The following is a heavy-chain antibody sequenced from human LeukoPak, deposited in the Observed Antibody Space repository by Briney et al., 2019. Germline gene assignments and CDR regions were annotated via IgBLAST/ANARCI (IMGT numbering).Heavy chain of an antibody. Sequence: LQTLSLTXTVSGGSISSGDYYWSWIGQPPGKGLEWIGYIYYSGSTYYDPSLKSRVTISVDTSRNQFSLNLSSVTAADTAVYYCARVWTTWGFDYWGQGTLVTVSS. V-gene: IGHV4-30-4*01. D-gene: IGHD3/OR15-3a*01. J-gene: IGHJ4*02. CDR3: ARVWTTWGFDY. CDR1: GGSISSGDYY. CDR2: IYYSGST.